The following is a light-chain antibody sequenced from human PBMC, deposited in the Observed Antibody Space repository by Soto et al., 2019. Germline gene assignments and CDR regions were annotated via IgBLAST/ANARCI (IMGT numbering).Light chain of an antibody. V-gene: IGKV3-20*01. CDR1: QSVSSTS. Sequence: PGERATPSCRASQSVSSTSLAWYKQKPGQAPSLLIYGASSRATGIPARFSGSGSGTDFTLTISRLENEDFEVYYCHQYGSSPRTCGQGTKGDIK. CDR3: HQYGSSPRT. CDR2: GAS. J-gene: IGKJ1*01.